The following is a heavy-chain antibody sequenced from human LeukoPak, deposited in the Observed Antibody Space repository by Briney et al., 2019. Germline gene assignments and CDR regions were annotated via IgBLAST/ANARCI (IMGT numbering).Heavy chain of an antibody. CDR1: GGSMSDYY. D-gene: IGHD5/OR15-5a*01. Sequence: SETLSLTCTVSGGSMSDYYWSWVRRPAGKGLEWIGRIHFSGTTYYNPSLKSRSTISMDTSKNQFSLKLSSVTAADTAVYYCATYSVTGAWAEYFLHWGQGTLVTVSS. CDR3: ATYSVTGAWAEYFLH. CDR2: IHFSGTT. J-gene: IGHJ1*01. V-gene: IGHV4-4*07.